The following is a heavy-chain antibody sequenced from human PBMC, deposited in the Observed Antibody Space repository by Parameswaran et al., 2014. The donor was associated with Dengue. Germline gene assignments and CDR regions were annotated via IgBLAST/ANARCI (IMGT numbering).Heavy chain of an antibody. CDR3: AVGYCSSTSCSGGLDV. J-gene: IGHJ6*02. V-gene: IGHV1-2*02. Sequence: WVRQAPGQGLEWMGWINPNSGGTNYAQKFQGRVTMTRDTSISTAYMELSRLRSDDTAVYYCAVGYCSSTSCSGGLDVWGQGTHGHRLL. D-gene: IGHD2-2*01. CDR2: INPNSGGT.